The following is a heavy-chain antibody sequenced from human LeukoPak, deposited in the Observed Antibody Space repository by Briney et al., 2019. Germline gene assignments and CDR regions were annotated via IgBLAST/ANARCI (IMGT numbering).Heavy chain of an antibody. CDR1: GGSFSGYY. CDR3: ARVAGKLAARRNRWYFDL. D-gene: IGHD6-6*01. Sequence: SETLSLTCAVYGGSFSGYYWSWIRQPPGKGLEWIGEINHSGSTIYNPSLKSRVTISVDTSKNQFSLKLSSVAAADTAVYYCARVAGKLAARRNRWYFDLWGRGTLVTVSS. J-gene: IGHJ2*01. V-gene: IGHV4-34*01. CDR2: INHSGST.